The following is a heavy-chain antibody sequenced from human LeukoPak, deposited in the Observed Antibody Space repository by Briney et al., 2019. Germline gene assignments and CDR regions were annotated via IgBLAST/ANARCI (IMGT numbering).Heavy chain of an antibody. D-gene: IGHD3-22*01. CDR1: GFTFSSYS. Sequence: GGSLRLSCAASGFTFSSYSMNWVRQAPGKGLEWVSSISSSSSYIYYADSVMGRFTISRDDAKNSLYLQMNSLRAEDTAVYYCARSYTYYYDSSGSALTGYWGQGTLVTVSS. V-gene: IGHV3-21*01. J-gene: IGHJ4*02. CDR3: ARSYTYYYDSSGSALTGY. CDR2: ISSSSSYI.